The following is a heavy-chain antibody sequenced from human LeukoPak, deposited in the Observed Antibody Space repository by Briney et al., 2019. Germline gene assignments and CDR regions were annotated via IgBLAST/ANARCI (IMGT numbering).Heavy chain of an antibody. CDR1: GGPMSGDSLTARNYY. J-gene: IGHJ6*02. V-gene: IGHV4-39*02. CDR2: VYFSGYT. Sequence: SETLSLTCTVSGGPMSGDSLTARNYYWVWLRQPPGNGLEGIGSVYFSGYTYYTPSLKSRVTISADTSKNHFSLRLSSVTAADTAVYYCARGAYYYYYGMDVWGQGTTVTVS. CDR3: ARGAYYYYYGMDV.